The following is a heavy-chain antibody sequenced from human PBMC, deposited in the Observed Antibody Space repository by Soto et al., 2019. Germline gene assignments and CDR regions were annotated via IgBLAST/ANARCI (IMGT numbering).Heavy chain of an antibody. D-gene: IGHD4-17*01. CDR1: GGSISSGGYY. J-gene: IGHJ4*02. CDR2: IYYSGST. Sequence: QVQLQESGPGLVKPSQTLSLTCTVSGGSISSGGYYWSWIRQHPGKGLEWIGYIYYSGSTYYNPSLKSRVTISVDTSKNQFSLKLSSVTAADTAVYYCARWEPNDYGDPTGYFYYWGQGTLVTVSS. V-gene: IGHV4-31*03. CDR3: ARWEPNDYGDPTGYFYY.